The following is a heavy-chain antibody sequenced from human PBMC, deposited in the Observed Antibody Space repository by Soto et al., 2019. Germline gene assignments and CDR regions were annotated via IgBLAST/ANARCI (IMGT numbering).Heavy chain of an antibody. V-gene: IGHV1-69*13. CDR1: GGTFSSYA. CDR3: ARGGYYDNTWGKLSHYGLDV. D-gene: IGHD3-16*01. J-gene: IGHJ6*02. Sequence: SVKVSCKASGGTFSSYAISWVRQAPGQGLEWMGGIIPIFGTANYAQKFQGRVTITADESTRTVYLDLRSLKSDDTAVYYCARGGYYDNTWGKLSHYGLDVWGQGTSVTVSS. CDR2: IIPIFGTA.